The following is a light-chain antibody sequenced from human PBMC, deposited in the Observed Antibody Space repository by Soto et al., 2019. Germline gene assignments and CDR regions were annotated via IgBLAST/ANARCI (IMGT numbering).Light chain of an antibody. CDR2: ATS. CDR3: LQDYGYPRT. V-gene: IGKV1-6*01. Sequence: IPMTQSPSSLSASVGDRVTLTCRASQAIRSELSWYQQKSGRAPKLLIYATSTVESGVPSRFSGSGSGTDFTLTINSLQPEDFATYYCLQDYGYPRTFGPGTKVEIK. CDR1: QAIRSE. J-gene: IGKJ3*01.